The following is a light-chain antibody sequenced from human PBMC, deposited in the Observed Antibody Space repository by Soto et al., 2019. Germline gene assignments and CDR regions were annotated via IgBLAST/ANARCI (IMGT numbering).Light chain of an antibody. CDR3: QQYGSSPRT. Sequence: EIVLTQSPGTLSLSPGDRATLSCRASQTINNTYFAWYQQKPGQAPRLLIYGVSSRATGIPDRFSGSGSGTDFTLTISRLEPEDFAVYYCQQYGSSPRTFGQGTKVDIK. J-gene: IGKJ1*01. V-gene: IGKV3-20*01. CDR2: GVS. CDR1: QTINNTY.